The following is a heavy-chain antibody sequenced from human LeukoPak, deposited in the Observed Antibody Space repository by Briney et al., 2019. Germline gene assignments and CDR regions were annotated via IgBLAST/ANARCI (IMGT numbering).Heavy chain of an antibody. CDR2: IYYSGST. Sequence: SQTLSLTCTVSGGSISSGDYYWSWIRQPPGKGLEWIGYIYYSGSTYYNPSLKSRVTISVDTSKNQFSPKLSSVTAADTAVYYCARDYYGYPWFDPWGQGTLVTVSS. V-gene: IGHV4-30-4*01. D-gene: IGHD3-10*01. CDR3: ARDYYGYPWFDP. CDR1: GGSISSGDYY. J-gene: IGHJ5*02.